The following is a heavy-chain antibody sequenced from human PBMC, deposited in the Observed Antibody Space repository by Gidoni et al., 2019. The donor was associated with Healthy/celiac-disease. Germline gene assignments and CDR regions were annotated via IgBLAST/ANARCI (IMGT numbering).Heavy chain of an antibody. CDR1: GGSIISYY. CDR3: ARVQGVFGVVYWFDP. CDR2: ISYRGSN. J-gene: IGHJ5*02. V-gene: IGHV4-59*01. D-gene: IGHD3-3*01. Sequence: QVQLRESGPGLVQPSETLSLTCTVSGGSIISYYWSWIRQPPGKGLEWIGYISYRGSNKYNPSLKSRVTISVDTSKNQFSLKLSSVTAADTAVYYCARVQGVFGVVYWFDPWGQGTLVTVSS.